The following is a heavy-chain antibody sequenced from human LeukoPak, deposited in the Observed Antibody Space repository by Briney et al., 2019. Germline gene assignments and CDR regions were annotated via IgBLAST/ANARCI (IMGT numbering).Heavy chain of an antibody. CDR2: INPNSDGT. CDR3: AKSRDDYKPVDY. CDR1: GYTFTGYY. V-gene: IGHV1-2*02. J-gene: IGHJ4*02. Sequence: ASVKVSCKASGYTFTGYYMHWVRQAPGQGLEWMGWINPNSDGTNYAQKFQGRVTMTRDTSITTAYIELRSLRSDDTAVYYCAKSRDDYKPVDYWGQGTLVTVSS. D-gene: IGHD5-24*01.